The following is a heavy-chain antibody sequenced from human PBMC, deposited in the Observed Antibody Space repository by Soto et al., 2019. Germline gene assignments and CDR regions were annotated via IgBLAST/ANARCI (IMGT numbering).Heavy chain of an antibody. CDR1: GGSMNSYY. D-gene: IGHD1-7*01. CDR2: LYVSGTT. J-gene: IGHJ4*02. CDR3: ARGTTGQDDY. Sequence: PSETLSLTCTVSGGSMNSYYWSWIRQPAGKGLEWIGRLYVSGTTNYNPSLNSRVTMSVDTSKNQFSLKLRFVTAADTAVYYCARGTTGQDDYWGQGTLVTVS. V-gene: IGHV4-4*07.